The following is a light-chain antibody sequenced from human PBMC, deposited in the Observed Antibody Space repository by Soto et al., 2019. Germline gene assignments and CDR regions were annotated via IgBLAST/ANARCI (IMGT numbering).Light chain of an antibody. Sequence: QSALTQPPSASGSPGQSVTISCTGTSSDVGGYNYVSWYQQHPGKAPKLMIYEVSKRPSGVPDRFSGSKSGNTASLTVSGLQPEDEADYYCQAYDYSLTASVFGGGTQLTVL. CDR3: QAYDYSLTASV. J-gene: IGLJ3*02. V-gene: IGLV2-8*01. CDR2: EVS. CDR1: SSDVGGYNY.